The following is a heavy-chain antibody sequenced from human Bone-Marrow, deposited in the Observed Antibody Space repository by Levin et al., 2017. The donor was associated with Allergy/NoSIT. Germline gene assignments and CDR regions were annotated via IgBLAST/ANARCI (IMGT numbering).Heavy chain of an antibody. D-gene: IGHD6-19*01. Sequence: GESLKISCEASGLIVSANYMSWVRQAPGKGLEWVSVMSIGGSPFYGDSVKGRFTISRDNSKNTLYLQMNSLGADDTAVYYCARFMGSSDWERLDYWGQGTLVTVSS. CDR1: GLIVSANY. J-gene: IGHJ4*02. V-gene: IGHV3-66*01. CDR2: MSIGGSP. CDR3: ARFMGSSDWERLDY.